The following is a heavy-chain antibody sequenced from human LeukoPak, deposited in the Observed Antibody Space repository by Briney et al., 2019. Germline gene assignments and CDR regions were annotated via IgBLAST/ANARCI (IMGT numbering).Heavy chain of an antibody. CDR1: GFTFSSYW. Sequence: GGSLRLSCAASGFTFSSYWMHWVRQAPGKGLVWVSRINSDGSSTSYADSVKGRFTISRDNAKNTLYLQMNSLRAEDTAVYYCARDYPSMVRGVIITGLDAFDIWGQGTMVTVSS. V-gene: IGHV3-74*01. CDR2: INSDGSST. D-gene: IGHD3-10*01. J-gene: IGHJ3*02. CDR3: ARDYPSMVRGVIITGLDAFDI.